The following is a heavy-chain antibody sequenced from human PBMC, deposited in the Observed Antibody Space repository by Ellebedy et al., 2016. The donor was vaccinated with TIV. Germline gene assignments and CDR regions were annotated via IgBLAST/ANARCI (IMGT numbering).Heavy chain of an antibody. CDR2: SGDT. V-gene: IGHV1-18*01. Sequence: ASVKVSXXASGYTFINSDISWVRQAPGQGLEWMGGSGDTNYPQKFQGRVTMTKDTSTRTAYLELRSLRSDDTAVYYCARDSHDGVRILEAYYHPWGQGTLVTVSS. J-gene: IGHJ4*02. CDR3: ARDSHDGVRILEAYYHP. D-gene: IGHD3-3*01. CDR1: GYTFINSD.